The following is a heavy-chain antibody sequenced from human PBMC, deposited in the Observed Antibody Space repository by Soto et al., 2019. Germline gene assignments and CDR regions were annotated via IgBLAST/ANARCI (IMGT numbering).Heavy chain of an antibody. CDR2: INAGNGNT. CDR3: ASLDFLVVPAVMPPVIAVAGPEYRVFGI. Sequence: ASVKVSCKASGYTFTSYAMHWVRQAPGQRLEWMGWINAGNGNTKYSQKFQGRVTITRDTSASTAYMELSSLRSEDTAVYYCASLDFLVVPAVMPPVIAVAGPEYRVFGIWGKGKMVTVPS. D-gene: IGHD2-2*03. J-gene: IGHJ3*02. V-gene: IGHV1-3*01. CDR1: GYTFTSYA.